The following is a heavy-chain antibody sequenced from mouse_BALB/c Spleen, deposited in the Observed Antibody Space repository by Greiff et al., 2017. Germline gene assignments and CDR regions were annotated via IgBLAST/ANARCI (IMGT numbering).Heavy chain of an antibody. J-gene: IGHJ3*01. CDR3: TRGVLYGYDGKNVFAY. CDR1: GFTFSSYT. V-gene: IGHV5-6-4*01. D-gene: IGHD2-2*01. CDR2: ISSGGSYT. Sequence: EVQGVESGGGLVKPGGSLKLSCAASGFTFSSYTMSWVRQTPEKRLEWVATISSGGSYTYYPDSVKGRFTISRDNAKNTLYLQMSSLKSEDTAMYYCTRGVLYGYDGKNVFAYWGQGTLVTVSA.